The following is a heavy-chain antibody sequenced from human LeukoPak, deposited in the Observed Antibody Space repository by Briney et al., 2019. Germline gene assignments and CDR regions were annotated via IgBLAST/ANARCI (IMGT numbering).Heavy chain of an antibody. D-gene: IGHD1-1*01. CDR1: GFTFSSYW. CDR2: IKQDGSEK. Sequence: PGGSLRLSCAASGFTFSSYWMSWVRQAPGKGLEWVANIKQDGSEKYYVDSVKGRFTISRDNAKNSLYLQMNGLRAEDTAVYYCARCWNPLDYYYYYMDVWGKGTTVTVSS. J-gene: IGHJ6*03. CDR3: ARCWNPLDYYYYYMDV. V-gene: IGHV3-7*01.